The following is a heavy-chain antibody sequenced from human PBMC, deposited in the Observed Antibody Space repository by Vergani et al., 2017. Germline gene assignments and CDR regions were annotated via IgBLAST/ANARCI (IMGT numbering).Heavy chain of an antibody. V-gene: IGHV3-23*01. CDR2: ISASGAPT. Sequence: EVQLLESGGGLVQPGGSLRLSCAASGFTFSTYAMTWVRQPPGKGLEWVSGISASGAPTYYADSVKGRFTISRDNSKNTLYLQMNSLRVEDTAVYYCARAYGRYDWFDYWGQRTLVTVSS. CDR1: GFTFSTYA. CDR3: ARAYGRYDWFDY. D-gene: IGHD1-20*01. J-gene: IGHJ4*01.